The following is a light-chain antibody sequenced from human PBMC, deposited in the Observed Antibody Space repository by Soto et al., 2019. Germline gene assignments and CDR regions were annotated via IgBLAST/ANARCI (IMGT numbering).Light chain of an antibody. CDR3: QQYNNWPPLT. V-gene: IGKV3-15*01. CDR2: GAS. J-gene: IGKJ5*01. CDR1: QSVSSN. Sequence: EIVLTQSPGTLSLSPGERATLSCRASQSVSSNLAWYQQKPGQAPRLLIYGASTRATGIPARFSGSGSGTEFTLTISRLQSEDFAVYYCQQYNNWPPLTFGQGTRLEIK.